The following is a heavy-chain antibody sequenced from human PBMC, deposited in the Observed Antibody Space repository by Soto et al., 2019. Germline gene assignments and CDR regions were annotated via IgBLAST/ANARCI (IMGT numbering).Heavy chain of an antibody. V-gene: IGHV1-3*01. J-gene: IGHJ3*02. D-gene: IGHD2-2*01. Sequence: ASVKVSCKASGYTFTSYAMHWVGQAPGQRLELMGWINAGNANTKYSQKFQGRVTITRDTSASTAYMELSSLRSEDTAVYYCARDRKRTPDAFDIWGQGTMVTVSS. CDR3: ARDRKRTPDAFDI. CDR2: INAGNANT. CDR1: GYTFTSYA.